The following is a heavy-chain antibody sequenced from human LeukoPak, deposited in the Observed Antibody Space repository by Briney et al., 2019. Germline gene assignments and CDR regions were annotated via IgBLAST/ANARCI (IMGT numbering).Heavy chain of an antibody. J-gene: IGHJ4*02. Sequence: PGGSLRLSCAASGFTFSSYWMSWVRQAPGKGPEWVANIKQDGSEKYYVDSVKGRFTISRDNAKNSLYLQMNSLRAEDMALYYCAKDRYSSSWTYFDYWGQGTLVTVSS. V-gene: IGHV3-7*03. D-gene: IGHD6-13*01. CDR3: AKDRYSSSWTYFDY. CDR2: IKQDGSEK. CDR1: GFTFSSYW.